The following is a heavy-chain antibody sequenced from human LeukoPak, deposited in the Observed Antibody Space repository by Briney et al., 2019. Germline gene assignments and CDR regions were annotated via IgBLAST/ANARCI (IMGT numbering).Heavy chain of an antibody. CDR3: AKSFDMATPSGSN. D-gene: IGHD5-24*01. CDR1: GFIFSSYA. V-gene: IGHV3-23*01. Sequence: GGSLRLSCAASGFIFSSYAMSWVRQAPGKGLEWVSTISGSGGSTYYADSVKGRFTISRDNSKNTVYLQMNSLRAEDTAIYYCAKSFDMATPSGSNWGQGTLVTVSS. J-gene: IGHJ4*02. CDR2: ISGSGGST.